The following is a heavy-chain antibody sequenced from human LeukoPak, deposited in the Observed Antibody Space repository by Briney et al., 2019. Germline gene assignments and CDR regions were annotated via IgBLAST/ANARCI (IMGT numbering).Heavy chain of an antibody. D-gene: IGHD3-22*01. Sequence: PGGSLRLSCAASGFTFSSYAMSWVRQAPGKGLEWVAAIWYDGSNKYYADSVKGRFTISRDNSRNTLYLEMNSLRAEDTAVYYCARDLYFHDSSGYYYGVDYWGQGTLVTVSS. CDR1: GFTFSSYA. V-gene: IGHV3-33*08. CDR2: IWYDGSNK. CDR3: ARDLYFHDSSGYYYGVDY. J-gene: IGHJ4*02.